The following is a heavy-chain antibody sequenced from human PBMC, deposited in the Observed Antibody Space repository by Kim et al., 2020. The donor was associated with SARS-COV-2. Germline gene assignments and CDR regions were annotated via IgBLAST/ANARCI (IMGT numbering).Heavy chain of an antibody. D-gene: IGHD3-22*01. CDR1: GFTFSSSW. Sequence: GGSLRLSCAASGFTFSSSWMSWVRQAPGKGLEWVANIKQDGSEKYYVYSVKGRFTISRDNAKNSLYLQMNSLRAEDTAVYYCARDLTYYYDSSPCGAFDIWGQGTMVTVSS. V-gene: IGHV3-7*01. CDR3: ARDLTYYYDSSPCGAFDI. J-gene: IGHJ3*02. CDR2: IKQDGSEK.